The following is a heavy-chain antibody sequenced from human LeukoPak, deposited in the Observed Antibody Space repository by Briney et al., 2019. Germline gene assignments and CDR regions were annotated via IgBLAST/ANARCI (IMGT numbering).Heavy chain of an antibody. CDR3: ATSPREYSGSSFDY. J-gene: IGHJ4*02. CDR2: IYSGGST. Sequence: PGGSLRLSCVASGLTVSSYSMNWVRQAPGKGLEWVSVIYSGGSTYYADSVKGRFTISRDNSKNTLYLQMNSLRAEDTAVYYCATSPREYSGSSFDYWGQGTLVTVSS. V-gene: IGHV3-53*01. CDR1: GLTVSSYS. D-gene: IGHD1-26*01.